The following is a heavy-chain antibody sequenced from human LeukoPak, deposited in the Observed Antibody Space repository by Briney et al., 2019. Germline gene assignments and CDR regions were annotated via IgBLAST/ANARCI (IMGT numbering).Heavy chain of an antibody. Sequence: SETLSLTCTVSGVSISDYYWNWIRQPPGKGLEWIGYIYYSGSTTYNPSLKSRVTISVDTAKNQFSLKLRSVTAADTAVYYCARGDFCSKSNCYLRPMDVWGKGTTVTVSS. J-gene: IGHJ6*03. CDR2: IYYSGST. V-gene: IGHV4-59*01. CDR1: GVSISDYY. D-gene: IGHD3-3*01. CDR3: ARGDFCSKSNCYLRPMDV.